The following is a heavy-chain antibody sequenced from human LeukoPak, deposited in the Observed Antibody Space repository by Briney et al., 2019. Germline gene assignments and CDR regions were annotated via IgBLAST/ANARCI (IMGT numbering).Heavy chain of an antibody. Sequence: SETLSLTCGVYAGSFSGYHWTWIRLRPGKGLEWIGDINHSGSAHYNPSLKSRVTISVDTSNNQFSLNLHSVTAADTAVYYCARGFPSSSRWLDPWGQGTLVTVSS. J-gene: IGHJ5*02. CDR2: INHSGSA. CDR1: AGSFSGYH. D-gene: IGHD6-6*01. V-gene: IGHV4-34*01. CDR3: ARGFPSSSRWLDP.